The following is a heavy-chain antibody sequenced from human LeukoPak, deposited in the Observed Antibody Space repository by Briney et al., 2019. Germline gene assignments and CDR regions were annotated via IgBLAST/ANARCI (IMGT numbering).Heavy chain of an antibody. J-gene: IGHJ5*02. CDR3: ARGKSGLFGELLRGSWFDP. V-gene: IGHV4-34*01. Sequence: SETLSLTCAVYGGSFSGYYWSWIRQPPGKGLEWVGEINHSGSTNYNPSLKSRVTISVDTSKNQFSLKLSSVTAADTAVYYCARGKSGLFGELLRGSWFDPWGQGTLVTVSS. CDR2: INHSGST. D-gene: IGHD3-10*02. CDR1: GGSFSGYY.